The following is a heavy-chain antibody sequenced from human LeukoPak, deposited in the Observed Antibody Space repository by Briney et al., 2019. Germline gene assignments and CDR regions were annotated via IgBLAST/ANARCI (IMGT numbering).Heavy chain of an antibody. CDR1: GGSITSYH. V-gene: IGHV4-4*07. D-gene: IGHD2-2*01. CDR3: ARDVPTLIEYYFDY. Sequence: PSETLSLTCTVSGGSITSYHWSWIRQPAGKGLEWIGRFYTSGSTNYNPSLKSRVTMSVDKSKNQFSLKLSSVTAADTAVYYCARDVPTLIEYYFDYWGQGTLVTASS. J-gene: IGHJ4*02. CDR2: FYTSGST.